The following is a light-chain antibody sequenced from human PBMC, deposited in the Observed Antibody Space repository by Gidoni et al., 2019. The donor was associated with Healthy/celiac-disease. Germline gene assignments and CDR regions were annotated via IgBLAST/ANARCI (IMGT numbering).Light chain of an antibody. CDR2: RNN. Sequence: QSVLTQPPSASGTPGQRVTISFSGSSSNIGSNYVYWYQPLPGTAPNLLIYRNNQRPSGVPDRFSGSKSGTSASLAISGLRSEDEADYYCAAWDDSLSGVVFGGGTKLTVL. CDR1: SSNIGSNY. V-gene: IGLV1-47*01. J-gene: IGLJ2*01. CDR3: AAWDDSLSGVV.